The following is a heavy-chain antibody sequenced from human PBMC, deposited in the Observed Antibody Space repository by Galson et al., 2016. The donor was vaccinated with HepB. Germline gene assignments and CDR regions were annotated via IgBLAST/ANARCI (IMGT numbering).Heavy chain of an antibody. CDR3: TMGTMVTLTPYYFDS. V-gene: IGHV3-9*01. CDR2: ISWNSDDI. J-gene: IGHJ4*02. Sequence: SLRLSCAASGFTFGDYAMHWVRQSPARGLEWVSGISWNSDDIAYAESVKGRFTISRDNSQNSLYLQMNGLRAEDTAFYYCTMGTMVTLTPYYFDSWGQGSLVTVSS. D-gene: IGHD4-17*01. CDR1: GFTFGDYA.